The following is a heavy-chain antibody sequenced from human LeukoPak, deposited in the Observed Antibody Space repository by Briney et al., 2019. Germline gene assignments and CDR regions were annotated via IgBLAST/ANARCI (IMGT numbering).Heavy chain of an antibody. CDR2: ISGSGGST. D-gene: IGHD6-25*01. CDR3: AKLAATLYYYGMDV. Sequence: GGSLRLSCAASGFTFSSYAMSWVRQAPGKGLGWVSAISGSGGSTYYADSVKGRFTISRDNSKNTLYLQMNSLRAEDTAVYHCAKLAATLYYYGMDVWGQGTTVTVSS. CDR1: GFTFSSYA. V-gene: IGHV3-23*01. J-gene: IGHJ6*02.